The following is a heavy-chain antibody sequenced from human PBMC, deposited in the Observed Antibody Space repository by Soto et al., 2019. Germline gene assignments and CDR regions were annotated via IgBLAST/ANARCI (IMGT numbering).Heavy chain of an antibody. CDR1: GGSISSGDYY. V-gene: IGHV4-30-4*01. CDR3: ASCIAARGEFDY. CDR2: IYYSGST. D-gene: IGHD6-6*01. J-gene: IGHJ4*02. Sequence: TLSLTCIVAGGSISSGDYYWSWIRQPPGKGLEWIGYIYYSGSTYYNPSLKSRVTISVDTSKNQFSLKLSSVTAADTAVYYCASCIAARGEFDYWGQGTLVTVSS.